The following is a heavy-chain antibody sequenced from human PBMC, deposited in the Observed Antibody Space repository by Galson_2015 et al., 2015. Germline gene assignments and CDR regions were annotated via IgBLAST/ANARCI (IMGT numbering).Heavy chain of an antibody. CDR1: GYSFPRYW. V-gene: IGHV5-51*01. CDR3: ARARGDSYGYVDPVFAFDI. D-gene: IGHD5-18*01. Sequence: QSGAEVKKPGESLKISCKGSGYSFPRYWIGWVRQMPGKGLEWMGIIYPGDPDTRYSPSFQGQVTISADKSISTAYLQWSSLKASDTAMYYCARARGDSYGYVDPVFAFDIWGQGTMVTVSS. CDR2: IYPGDPDT. J-gene: IGHJ3*02.